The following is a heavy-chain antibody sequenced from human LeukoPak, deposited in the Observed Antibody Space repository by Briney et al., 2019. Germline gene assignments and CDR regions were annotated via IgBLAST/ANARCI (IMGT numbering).Heavy chain of an antibody. D-gene: IGHD2-2*02. CDR3: ARVGRGHCSSTSCYIRPYYYCMDV. J-gene: IGHJ6*03. V-gene: IGHV4-59*11. CDR2: IYYSGST. Sequence: SETLSLTCTVSGGSISSHYWSWIRQPPGKGLEWIGYIYYSGSTNYNPSLKSRVTISVDTSKNQFSLKLSSVTAADTAVYYCARVGRGHCSSTSCYIRPYYYCMDVWGKGTTVTVSS. CDR1: GGSISSHY.